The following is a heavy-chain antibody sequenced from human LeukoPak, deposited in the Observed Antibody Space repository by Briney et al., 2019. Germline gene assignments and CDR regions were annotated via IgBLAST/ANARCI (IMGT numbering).Heavy chain of an antibody. CDR2: ISPNSGST. Sequence: ASVKVSCKASGYTFTGYYMHWVRQAPGQGLEWMGWISPNSGSTNYAQKFQGRVTMTRDTSISTAYMELSRLRSNHTAVYSCARDRAGIAVALPDYWGQGTLVTVSS. V-gene: IGHV1-2*02. J-gene: IGHJ4*02. CDR3: ARDRAGIAVALPDY. D-gene: IGHD6-19*01. CDR1: GYTFTGYY.